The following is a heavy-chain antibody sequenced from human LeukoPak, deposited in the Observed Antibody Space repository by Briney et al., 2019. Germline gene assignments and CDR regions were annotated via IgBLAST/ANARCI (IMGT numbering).Heavy chain of an antibody. D-gene: IGHD1-1*01. CDR2: IYSGGST. V-gene: IGHV3-53*01. CDR3: ARSPLYNAIDY. J-gene: IGHJ4*02. Sequence: GGSLRLSCAASGFTFSSYWMHWVRQAPGKGLEWVSVIYSGGSTYYADSVKGRFTISRDNSKNTLYLQMNSLRAEDTAVYYCARSPLYNAIDYWGQGTLVTVSS. CDR1: GFTFSSYW.